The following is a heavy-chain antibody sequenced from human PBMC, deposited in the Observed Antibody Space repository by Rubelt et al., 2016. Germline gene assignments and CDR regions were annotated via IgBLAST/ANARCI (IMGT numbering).Heavy chain of an antibody. CDR3: ARLRGYSYGHFEY. V-gene: IGHV4-39*01. CDR1: GGSISSSSYY. CDR2: IYYSGST. Sequence: QLQLQESGPGLVKPSETLSLTCTVSGGSISSSSYYWGWIRQPPGKGLEWIGSIYYSGSTYYNPSLKSRVTISVDTSKNQFSLKLSSVTAADTAVFYCARLRGYSYGHFEYWGQGILVTVSS. D-gene: IGHD5-18*01. J-gene: IGHJ4*02.